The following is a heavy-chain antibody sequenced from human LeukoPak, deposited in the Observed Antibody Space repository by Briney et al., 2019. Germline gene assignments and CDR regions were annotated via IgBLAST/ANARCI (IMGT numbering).Heavy chain of an antibody. V-gene: IGHV4-34*01. D-gene: IGHD1-26*01. CDR2: INHSGST. Sequence: PSETLSLTCAVYGGSFSGYYWSWIRQPPGKGLEWIGEINHSGSTNYNPSLKSRVTISVDTSKYQFSLKLSSVTAADTAVYYCARGNSIVGAATHDYWGQGTLVTVSS. CDR3: ARGNSIVGAATHDY. J-gene: IGHJ4*02. CDR1: GGSFSGYY.